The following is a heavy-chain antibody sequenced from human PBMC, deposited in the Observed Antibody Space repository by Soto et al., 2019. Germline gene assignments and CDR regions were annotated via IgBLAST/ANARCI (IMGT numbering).Heavy chain of an antibody. CDR3: ARKILGSATRPNYWYFDL. Sequence: EVQVLESGGGLVQPGGSLRLSCAGSGFTFINYAMNWVRQAPGKGLEWVSSISGGGDAAFFPDSVRGRFTISRDNSKNTVTLQMNSLGVDDPAVYDCARKILGSATRPNYWYFDLWGRGTLVTVSS. D-gene: IGHD7-27*01. CDR1: GFTFINYA. J-gene: IGHJ2*01. CDR2: ISGGGDAA. V-gene: IGHV3-23*01.